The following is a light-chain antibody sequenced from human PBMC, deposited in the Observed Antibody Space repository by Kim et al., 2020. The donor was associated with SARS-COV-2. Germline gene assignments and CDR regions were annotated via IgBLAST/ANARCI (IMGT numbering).Light chain of an antibody. CDR2: DVT. J-gene: IGLJ3*02. CDR1: SSDIGAYNY. V-gene: IGLV2-14*04. Sequence: GQSIATSGTGTSSDIGAYNYVAWYQQHPGKVPKLMIYDVTKRPSGVSDRFSGSKSANTASLTISGLQAEDEADYYCTSYTTSTTWVFGGGTKLTVL. CDR3: TSYTTSTTWV.